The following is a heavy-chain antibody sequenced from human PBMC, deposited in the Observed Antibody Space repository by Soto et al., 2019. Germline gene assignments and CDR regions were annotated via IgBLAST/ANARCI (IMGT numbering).Heavy chain of an antibody. V-gene: IGHV3-21*04. Sequence: PGGSLRLSCAASGFTFSTYSMNWVRQAPGKGLEWVSSISSSISYIYYADSVKGRFTISRDNAKNSLYLQMNSLRAEDTAVYYCARAPILPLSPDQYCSSTSCPDYYYGMDVWGQGTTVTVSS. CDR1: GFTFSTYS. CDR2: ISSSISYI. J-gene: IGHJ6*02. D-gene: IGHD2-2*01. CDR3: ARAPILPLSPDQYCSSTSCPDYYYGMDV.